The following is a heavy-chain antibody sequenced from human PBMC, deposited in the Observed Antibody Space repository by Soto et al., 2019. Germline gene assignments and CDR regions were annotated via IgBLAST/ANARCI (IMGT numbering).Heavy chain of an antibody. CDR1: GGSISSYY. V-gene: IGHV4-59*08. CDR2: IYYSGST. J-gene: IGHJ5*02. D-gene: IGHD3-3*01. CDR3: ARVLFLEWSAANWFDP. Sequence: QVQLQESGPGLVKPSETLSLTCTVSGGSISSYYWSWIRQPPGKGLEWIGYIYYSGSTNYNPSLKSRVNISVDTSKNHFSLKLSSVTAADTAVYYCARVLFLEWSAANWFDPWGQGTLVTVSS.